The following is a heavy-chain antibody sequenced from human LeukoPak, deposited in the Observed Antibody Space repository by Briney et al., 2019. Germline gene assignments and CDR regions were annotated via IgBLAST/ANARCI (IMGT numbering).Heavy chain of an antibody. V-gene: IGHV1-18*01. D-gene: IGHD3-10*01. CDR2: ISAYNANT. CDR3: ARDWNNYYGSGSYLTDH. CDR1: GYTFTIYG. J-gene: IGHJ4*02. Sequence: ASVKVSCKASGYTFTIYGISWVRQAPGQGLEWMGWISAYNANTNYAQKLQGRVTMTTDTSTSTAYMELRSLRSDDTAVYYCARDWNNYYGSGSYLTDHWGQGTLVTVSS.